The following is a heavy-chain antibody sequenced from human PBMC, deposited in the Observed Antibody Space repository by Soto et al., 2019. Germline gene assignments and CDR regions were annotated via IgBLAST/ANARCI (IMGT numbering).Heavy chain of an antibody. D-gene: IGHD3-9*01. CDR2: IWSDGSNK. Sequence: QVQLVQSGGGVVQPGRSLRLSCAASGFTFSTYGMHWVRQAPGKGLEWVALIWSDGSNKYYADSVKGRFTISRNNSKKTLYLQMNSLRAEDTAVYYCARVFDTYYLHAWGQGNMITVSS. V-gene: IGHV3-33*01. CDR1: GFTFSTYG. J-gene: IGHJ4*02. CDR3: ARVFDTYYLHA.